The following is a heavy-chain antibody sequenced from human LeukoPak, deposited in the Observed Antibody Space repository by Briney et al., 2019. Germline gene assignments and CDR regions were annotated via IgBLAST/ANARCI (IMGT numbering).Heavy chain of an antibody. CDR3: ARVGFLSMAWDY. CDR1: GGSFSGYY. D-gene: IGHD2/OR15-2a*01. Sequence: PSETLSLTCAVYGGSFSGYYWSWIRQPPGQGLEWIGEINHSGSTNYNPSLKSRVTISVDTSKNQFSLKLSSVTAADTAVYYCARVGFLSMAWDYWGQGTLVTVSS. V-gene: IGHV4-34*01. CDR2: INHSGST. J-gene: IGHJ4*02.